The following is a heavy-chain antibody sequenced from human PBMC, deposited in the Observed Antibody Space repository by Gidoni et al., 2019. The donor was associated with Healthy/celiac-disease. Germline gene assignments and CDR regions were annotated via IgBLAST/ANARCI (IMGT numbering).Heavy chain of an antibody. V-gene: IGHV4-34*01. CDR2: IKQSGST. J-gene: IGHJ6*02. CDR1: GGSFSGYY. CDR3: ARGFTSGWSGGSCSRGPSDYYYGMDV. Sequence: QVQLQQCGAGLLQPLEHLSITCAVYGGSFSGYYWSWLRKPTGKGLEWIWEIKQSGSTNSNPALKSRVTISVDTSKNQFSLKLSSVTAADTAVYYGARGFTSGWSGGSCSRGPSDYYYGMDVWGQGTTVTVSS. D-gene: IGHD2-15*01.